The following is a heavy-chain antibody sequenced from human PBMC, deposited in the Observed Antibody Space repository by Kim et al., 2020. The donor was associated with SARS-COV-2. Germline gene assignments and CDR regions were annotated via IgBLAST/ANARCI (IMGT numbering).Heavy chain of an antibody. Sequence: GGSLRLSCAASGFSLMGYALSWVRQAATKGLEWIAYISASSKHIYYAASAKGRFTISREEAKNTLYLQLNSLRVDDTAVYYCVRGGLWRRGYCRSGICWPWFFDGWGRGALVTVTS. CDR2: ISASSKHI. V-gene: IGHV3-21*01. CDR3: VRGGLWRRGYCRSGICWPWFFDG. J-gene: IGHJ2*01. CDR1: GFSLMGYA. D-gene: IGHD2-2*01.